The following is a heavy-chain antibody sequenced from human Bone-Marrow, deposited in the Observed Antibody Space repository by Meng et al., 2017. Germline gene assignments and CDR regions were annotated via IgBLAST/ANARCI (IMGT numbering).Heavy chain of an antibody. V-gene: IGHV3-11*04. D-gene: IGHD3-22*01. CDR3: ARHDYDSSGYYYS. J-gene: IGHJ4*02. Sequence: LSLTCTVSGGSISSYYWSWIRQAPGKGLEWVSYISSSGSTIYYADSVKGRFTISRDNAKNSLYLQMNSLRAEDTAVYYCARHDYDSSGYYYSWGQGTLVTVSS. CDR2: ISSSGSTI. CDR1: GGSISSYY.